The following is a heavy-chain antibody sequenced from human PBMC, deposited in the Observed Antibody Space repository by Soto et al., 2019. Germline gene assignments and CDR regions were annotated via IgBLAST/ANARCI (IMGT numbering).Heavy chain of an antibody. D-gene: IGHD1-1*01. CDR3: ARGTGAASENTIDY. Sequence: RASVKVSCKASGYTLTSYYMHWVRQAPGHGLEWMGMINPSDGRTNYAQKFQGRVTMTRDTSTSTVYMEVSSLTSEDTAVYYCARGTGAASENTIDYWGQGTLVTVS. V-gene: IGHV1-46*01. CDR2: INPSDGRT. CDR1: GYTLTSYY. J-gene: IGHJ4*02.